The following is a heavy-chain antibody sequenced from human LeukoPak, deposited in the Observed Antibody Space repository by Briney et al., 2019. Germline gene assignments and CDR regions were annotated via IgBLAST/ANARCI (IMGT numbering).Heavy chain of an antibody. CDR1: GDSIRSDY. CDR2: VYYTGST. J-gene: IGHJ5*02. V-gene: IGHV4-59*01. D-gene: IGHD3-9*01. CDR3: ARGRYSAGDNWFDP. Sequence: SETLSLTCTVSGDSIRSDYWSWIRQPPGKGLEWIGYVYYTGSTNYNPSLKSRVTMLIDTSKNQFSLKLSSVTAADTAVYYCARGRYSAGDNWFDPWGQGTLVTVSS.